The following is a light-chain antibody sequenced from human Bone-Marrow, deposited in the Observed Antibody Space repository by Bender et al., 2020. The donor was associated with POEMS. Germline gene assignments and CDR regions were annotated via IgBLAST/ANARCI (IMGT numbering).Light chain of an antibody. CDR2: DVS. J-gene: IGLJ3*02. V-gene: IGLV2-14*01. CDR3: SAYTGGYTGV. CDR1: SSDVGGYNY. Sequence: QSALTQPASVSGSPGQSITISCTGTSSDVGGYNYVSWYQQHPGKAPKLMIYDVSNRPSGVSNRFSGSESGNTASLTVSGLQAEDEADYFCSAYTGGYTGVFGGGTKLTVL.